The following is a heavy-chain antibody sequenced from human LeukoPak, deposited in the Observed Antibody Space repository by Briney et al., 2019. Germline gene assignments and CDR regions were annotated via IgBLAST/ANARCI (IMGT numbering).Heavy chain of an antibody. Sequence: PGGSLRLSCAASGFIFSTYGMHWVRQAPGKGLEWVAVVWSGGKNKYYSDSVKGRFTISRDNPKNTLYLEMNSLRAEDTAVYYCAKDGQVGAIGYFDYRGQGTLVTVSS. D-gene: IGHD3-16*02. V-gene: IGHV3-33*06. CDR1: GFIFSTYG. CDR2: VWSGGKNK. CDR3: AKDGQVGAIGYFDY. J-gene: IGHJ4*02.